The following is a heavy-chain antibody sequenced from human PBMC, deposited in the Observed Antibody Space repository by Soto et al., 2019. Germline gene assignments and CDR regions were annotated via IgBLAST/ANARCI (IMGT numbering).Heavy chain of an antibody. CDR3: ARWGTTGGLDV. D-gene: IGHD3-16*01. Sequence: QVQLVESGGGVVQPGTSLRLSCVGSGFTFRSYVIHWVRQAQGKGLEWVALTSYDGSNIFYGDSVKGRFTISRDNSRNTVELQMDSLRLEDTALYYCARWGTTGGLDVWGQGTLVSVSS. CDR2: TSYDGSNI. CDR1: GFTFRSYV. J-gene: IGHJ4*02. V-gene: IGHV3-33*05.